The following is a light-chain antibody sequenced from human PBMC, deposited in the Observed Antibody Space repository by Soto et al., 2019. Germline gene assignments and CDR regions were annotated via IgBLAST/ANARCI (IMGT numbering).Light chain of an antibody. V-gene: IGKV1-5*01. Sequence: DIQMTQSPSTLSASVGDRVTITCRASQSISNWLAWYQQKPEKAPNLLIYDASSLESGVPSRFSGSGSGTEFTLTISSLQPDDFATYYCQQYNSYSPYTFGQGTKLEIK. CDR1: QSISNW. CDR3: QQYNSYSPYT. J-gene: IGKJ2*01. CDR2: DAS.